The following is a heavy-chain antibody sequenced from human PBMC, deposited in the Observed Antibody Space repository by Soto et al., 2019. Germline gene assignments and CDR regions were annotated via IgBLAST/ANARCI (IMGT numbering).Heavy chain of an antibody. CDR1: GFTFSSYG. V-gene: IGHV3-30*18. D-gene: IGHD6-13*01. CDR3: AKSPGIAAAGIDYYYSYGMDV. Sequence: GGSLRLSCAASGFTFSSYGMHWVRQAPGKGLEWVAVISYDGSNKYYADSVKGRFTISRDNSKNTLYLQMNSLRAEDTAVYYCAKSPGIAAAGIDYYYSYGMDVWGQGTTVTVSS. CDR2: ISYDGSNK. J-gene: IGHJ6*02.